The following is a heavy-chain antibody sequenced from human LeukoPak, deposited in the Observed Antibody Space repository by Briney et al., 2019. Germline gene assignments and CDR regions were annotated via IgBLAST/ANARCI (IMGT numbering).Heavy chain of an antibody. CDR2: IGSGGTTI. Sequence: PGGSLRLSCAASGFTFSNYGMNWLRQAPGKGLEWISYIGSGGTTIFYADSVKGRFTISRDNAKSSLHLQMKSLRAEDTAVYYCAKERAGYTNPYYFDYWGQGTLVTVSS. V-gene: IGHV3-48*04. CDR3: AKERAGYTNPYYFDY. CDR1: GFTFSNYG. D-gene: IGHD3-16*02. J-gene: IGHJ4*02.